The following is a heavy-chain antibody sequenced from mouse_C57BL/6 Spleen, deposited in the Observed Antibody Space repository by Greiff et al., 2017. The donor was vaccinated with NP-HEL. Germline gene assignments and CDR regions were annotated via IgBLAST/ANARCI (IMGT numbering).Heavy chain of an antibody. CDR3: ARKRLGPDYYAMDY. CDR1: GYTFTDYN. V-gene: IGHV1-18*01. Sequence: EVQLQQSGPELVKPGASVKIPCKASGYTFTDYNMDWVKQSHGKSLEWIGDINPNNGGTIYNQKFKGKATLTVDKSSSTAYMELRSLTSEDTAVYYCARKRLGPDYYAMDYWGQGTSVTVSS. CDR2: INPNNGGT. D-gene: IGHD4-1*01. J-gene: IGHJ4*01.